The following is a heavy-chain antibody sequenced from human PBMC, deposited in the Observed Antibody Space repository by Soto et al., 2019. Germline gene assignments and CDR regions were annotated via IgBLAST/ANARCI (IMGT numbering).Heavy chain of an antibody. CDR2: IWYDGSNK. V-gene: IGHV3-33*08. Sequence: VQLLESGGGLVQPGGSLRLSCAASGFTFSTYAMSWVRQAPGKGLEWVAVIWYDGSNKYYADSVKGRFTISRDNSMNTLYLQMNSLRADDTAVYYCARENYYDSSGYLADAEYFQHWGQGTLVTVSS. CDR3: ARENYYDSSGYLADAEYFQH. D-gene: IGHD3-22*01. J-gene: IGHJ1*01. CDR1: GFTFSTYA.